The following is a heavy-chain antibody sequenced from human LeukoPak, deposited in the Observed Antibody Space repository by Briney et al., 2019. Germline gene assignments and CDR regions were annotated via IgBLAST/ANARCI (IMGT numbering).Heavy chain of an antibody. D-gene: IGHD1-26*01. V-gene: IGHV4-59*01. CDR3: ARTNSGSYYGSYNWFDP. CDR1: GGSISGYY. J-gene: IGHJ5*02. CDR2: IYYSGST. Sequence: SETLSLTCTVSGGSISGYYWSWIRQPPGKGLEWIGYIYYSGSTNYNPSLKSRVTISVDTSKNQFSLKLSSVTAADTAVYYCARTNSGSYYGSYNWFDPWGQGTLVTVSS.